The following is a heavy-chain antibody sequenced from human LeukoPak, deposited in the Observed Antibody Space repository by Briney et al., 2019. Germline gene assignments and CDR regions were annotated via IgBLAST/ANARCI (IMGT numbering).Heavy chain of an antibody. CDR3: ARGYCSGSSCYSGFYFDY. CDR1: GFIFNNYW. D-gene: IGHD2-15*01. Sequence: GGSLRLSCAASGFIFNNYWMSWVRQAPGKGLEWVANIKQDEIEKYFVDSVKGRFTLSRDNAKNSLYLQMNSLRAEDTAVYYCARGYCSGSSCYSGFYFDYWGQGALVTVSS. V-gene: IGHV3-7*01. J-gene: IGHJ4*02. CDR2: IKQDEIEK.